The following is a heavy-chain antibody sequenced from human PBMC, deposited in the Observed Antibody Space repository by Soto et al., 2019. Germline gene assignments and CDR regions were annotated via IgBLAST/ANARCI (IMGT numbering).Heavy chain of an antibody. V-gene: IGHV3-30*02. CDR1: GFTFSSYG. CDR2: ISYHGSNK. CDR3: AKGQDYFDY. J-gene: IGHJ4*02. Sequence: PGGSLRLSCAASGFTFSSYGIHWVRQAPGKGLEWVAFISYHGSNKYYADSVKGRFTISRDNSKNTLYLQMNSLRAEDTAVYYCAKGQDYFDYWGQGTLGTVSS.